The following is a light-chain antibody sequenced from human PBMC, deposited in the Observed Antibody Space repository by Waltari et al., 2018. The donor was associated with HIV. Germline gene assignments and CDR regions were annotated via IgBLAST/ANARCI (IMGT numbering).Light chain of an antibody. V-gene: IGLV1-40*01. J-gene: IGLJ3*02. Sequence: LTQPPSVSGAPGQWVTISCTGSSANIGAGHDVQWFQQVPGTAPKLLIYNNNDRPSGVPDRFSGSKSGTSASLAITGLQAEDESDYYCQSYDNSLNGWVFGGGTKLTVL. CDR2: NNN. CDR1: SANIGAGHD. CDR3: QSYDNSLNGWV.